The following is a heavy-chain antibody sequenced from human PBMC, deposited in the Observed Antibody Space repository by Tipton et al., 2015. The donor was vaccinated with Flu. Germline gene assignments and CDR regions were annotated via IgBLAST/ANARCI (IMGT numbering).Heavy chain of an antibody. Sequence: TLSLTCTVSGGSITSSSTYWGWIRQPPGKGLEWIGSIHYSGSTYYNPSLANRVIISVDTSKNQFSLKLSSVTAADTAVYYCARVPRGPYYGMDVWGQGTTVTVSS. D-gene: IGHD3-10*01. CDR1: GGSITSSSTY. CDR2: IHYSGST. J-gene: IGHJ6*02. V-gene: IGHV4-39*07. CDR3: ARVPRGPYYGMDV.